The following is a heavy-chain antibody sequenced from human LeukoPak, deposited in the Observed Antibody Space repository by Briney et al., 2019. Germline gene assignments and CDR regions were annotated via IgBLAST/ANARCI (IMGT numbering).Heavy chain of an antibody. D-gene: IGHD6-6*01. J-gene: IGHJ4*02. V-gene: IGHV4-34*01. CDR1: GGSFSGYY. Sequence: PSETLSLTCAVYGGSFSGYYWSWIRQPPGKGLEWIGEINHSGSTNYNPSLKSRVTISVDTSKNQFSLKLSSVTAADTAVYYCARVGIAARELFDCWGQGTLVTVSS. CDR3: ARVGIAARELFDC. CDR2: INHSGST.